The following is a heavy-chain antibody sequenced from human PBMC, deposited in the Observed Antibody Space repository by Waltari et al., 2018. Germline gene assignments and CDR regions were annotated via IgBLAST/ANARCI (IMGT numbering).Heavy chain of an antibody. J-gene: IGHJ4*02. CDR2: IYNSGGT. V-gene: IGHV4-38-2*01. Sequence: QVQLQESGPGLVKPSETLSLTCAVSGYSISSGYYWGWIRQPPGKGLEWIGSIYNSGGTYYNPSLKSRVTISVDTSKNQFSLKLSSVTAADTAVYYCARGSSSSRFDYWGQGTLVTVSS. CDR1: GYSISSGYY. D-gene: IGHD6-6*01. CDR3: ARGSSSSRFDY.